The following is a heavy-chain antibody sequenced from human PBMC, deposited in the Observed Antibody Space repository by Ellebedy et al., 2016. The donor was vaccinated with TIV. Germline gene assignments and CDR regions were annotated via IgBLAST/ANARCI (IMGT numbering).Heavy chain of an antibody. V-gene: IGHV3-30-3*01. Sequence: GESLKISCAASGFTFSSYAMHWVRQAPGKGLEWVAVISYDGSNKYYADSVKGRFTISRDNSKNTLYLQMNSLRAEDTAVYYCARDQGPPYGDRGGYGMDVWGQGTTVTVSS. J-gene: IGHJ6*02. D-gene: IGHD4-17*01. CDR3: ARDQGPPYGDRGGYGMDV. CDR1: GFTFSSYA. CDR2: ISYDGSNK.